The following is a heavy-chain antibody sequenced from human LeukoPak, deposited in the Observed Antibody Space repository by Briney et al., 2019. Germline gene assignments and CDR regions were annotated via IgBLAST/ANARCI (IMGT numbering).Heavy chain of an antibody. Sequence: ASVKVSCKASGYTFANYGISWVRQAPGQGLEWMGWISGDNGKTKYAQKIQGRVTMTRDTSTNTVYMELRSLRSDDTAMYYCARNLPGNTGYDYSGYWGQGTLVTVSS. CDR1: GYTFANYG. CDR2: ISGDNGKT. J-gene: IGHJ4*02. CDR3: ARNLPGNTGYDYSGY. D-gene: IGHD5-12*01. V-gene: IGHV1-18*01.